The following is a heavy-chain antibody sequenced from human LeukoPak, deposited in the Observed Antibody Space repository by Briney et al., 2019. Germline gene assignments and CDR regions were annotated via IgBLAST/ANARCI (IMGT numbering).Heavy chain of an antibody. D-gene: IGHD6-13*01. Sequence: VASVKVSCKASGYTFTGYYMHWVRQAPGQALEGMGWINPNSCGTNYAQKFQGRVTMTRDTSISTAYMELSRLRSDDTAVYYCARAGSSWYVYFDYWAQGTLVTVSS. CDR1: GYTFTGYY. CDR2: INPNSCGT. CDR3: ARAGSSWYVYFDY. V-gene: IGHV1-2*02. J-gene: IGHJ4*02.